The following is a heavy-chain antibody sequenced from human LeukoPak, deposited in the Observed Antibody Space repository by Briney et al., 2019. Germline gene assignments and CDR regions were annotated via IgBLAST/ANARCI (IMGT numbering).Heavy chain of an antibody. Sequence: PGGSLRPSCAASGFTFSSYAVTWVRQAPGKGLEWVSSITGSGDTAFYADSVKGRFTISRDNSKNMLYLQMHSLRVEDTAVYYCVKDYSTIAAAANPLFDYWGQGALVTVSS. CDR3: VKDYSTIAAAANPLFDY. CDR2: ITGSGDTA. D-gene: IGHD6-25*01. V-gene: IGHV3-23*01. CDR1: GFTFSSYA. J-gene: IGHJ4*02.